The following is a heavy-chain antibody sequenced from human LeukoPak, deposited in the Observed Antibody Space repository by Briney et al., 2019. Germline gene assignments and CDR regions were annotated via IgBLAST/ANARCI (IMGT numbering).Heavy chain of an antibody. D-gene: IGHD4-23*01. CDR2: IKHSGTT. J-gene: IGHJ5*02. Sequence: SETLSLTCVVYGGPLSGYYWSWIRQPPGKGLEWIGGIKHSGTTIYNPSLKSRDTISEDTSKNHVSLKVRAVTAADTALYYCTRGPLHGGNSGWFDPWGQGTLVTVSS. CDR1: GGPLSGYY. CDR3: TRGPLHGGNSGWFDP. V-gene: IGHV4-34*01.